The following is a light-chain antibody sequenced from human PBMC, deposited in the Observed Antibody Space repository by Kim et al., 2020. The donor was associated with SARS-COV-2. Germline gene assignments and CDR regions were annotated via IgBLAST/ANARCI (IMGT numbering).Light chain of an antibody. V-gene: IGKV1-5*01. CDR3: QQYNGYPPT. J-gene: IGKJ1*01. CDR2: DAS. Sequence: ASVGDRVTLTGRASQTISTWLAWYQQKPGKAPNLLISDASSLQSGGPSRFSGTGSGTEFTLTISRLQPDDFATYYCQQYNGYPPTFGQGTKVDIK. CDR1: QTISTW.